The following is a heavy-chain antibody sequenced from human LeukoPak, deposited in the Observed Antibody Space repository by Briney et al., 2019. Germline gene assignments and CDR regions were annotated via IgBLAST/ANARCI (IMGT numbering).Heavy chain of an antibody. Sequence: SETLSLTCTVSGGSISSYYWSWIRQPAGKGLEWIGRIYTSGSTNYNPSFKSRVTMSVDTSKNQFSLKLSSVTAADTAVYYCARERIMITFGGVIVAEPSLDYWGQGTLVTVSS. CDR1: GGSISSYY. D-gene: IGHD3-16*02. J-gene: IGHJ4*02. CDR2: IYTSGST. V-gene: IGHV4-4*07. CDR3: ARERIMITFGGVIVAEPSLDY.